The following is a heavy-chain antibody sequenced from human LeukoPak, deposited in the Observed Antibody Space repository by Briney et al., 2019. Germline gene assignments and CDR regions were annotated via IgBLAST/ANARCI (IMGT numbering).Heavy chain of an antibody. CDR1: GFTFSSYA. CDR2: ISGSGGST. Sequence: GGSLRLSCAASGFTFSSYAMSWVRQAPGKGLKWVSAISGSGGSTYYADSVKGRFTISRDNSKNTLYLQMNSLRAEDTAVYYCAKALGGYCTQCIGMDVWGQGTTVTVSS. V-gene: IGHV3-23*01. J-gene: IGHJ6*02. D-gene: IGHD2-8*01. CDR3: AKALGGYCTQCIGMDV.